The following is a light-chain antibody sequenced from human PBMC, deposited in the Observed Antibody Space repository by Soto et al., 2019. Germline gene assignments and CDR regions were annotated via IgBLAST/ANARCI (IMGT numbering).Light chain of an antibody. J-gene: IGLJ2*01. V-gene: IGLV1-40*01. CDR3: QSYDSSLSGDVV. CDR1: SSNIGAGYD. CDR2: GDN. Sequence: QSVLTQPPSVSGAPGQRVTISCTGSSSNIGAGYDVHWYQQLPGTAPKLLISGDNNRPSGVPDRFSGSKSGTSASLAITGLQAEDEADYYCQSYDSSLSGDVVFGGGTQLTVL.